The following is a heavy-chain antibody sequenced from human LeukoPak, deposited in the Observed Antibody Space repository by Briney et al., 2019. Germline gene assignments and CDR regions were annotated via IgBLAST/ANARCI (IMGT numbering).Heavy chain of an antibody. V-gene: IGHV3-23*01. CDR2: ISGSGINT. CDR1: GFTFSSYG. D-gene: IGHD3-22*01. J-gene: IGHJ4*02. CDR3: AKDGGYDSSGYYYIETISFDY. Sequence: GGSLRLSCAAAGFTFSSYGMGWVRQAPGKGLEWVSGISGSGINTYYADSVKGRFTVSRDKSKNTLYLQMNSLRAEDSAVYYCAKDGGYDSSGYYYIETISFDYWGQGTLVTVSS.